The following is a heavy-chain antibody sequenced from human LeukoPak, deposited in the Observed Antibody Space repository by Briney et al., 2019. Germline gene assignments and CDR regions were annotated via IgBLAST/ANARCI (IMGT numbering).Heavy chain of an antibody. D-gene: IGHD3-10*01. CDR3: ARGTYYYGSGTHYYFDH. J-gene: IGHJ4*02. V-gene: IGHV4-34*01. CDR2: INHSGST. Sequence: SETLSLTCAVYGGSFSGYYWSWLRQPPGKGLEWIGEINHSGSTNYDPSLKSRVTISVDTSKNQFSLKLSSVTAADTAVYYCARGTYYYGSGTHYYFDHWGQGTLVTVSS. CDR1: GGSFSGYY.